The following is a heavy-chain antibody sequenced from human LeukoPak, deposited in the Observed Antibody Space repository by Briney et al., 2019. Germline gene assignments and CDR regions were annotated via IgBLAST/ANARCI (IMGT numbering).Heavy chain of an antibody. Sequence: GGSLRLSSAASGFTFSSYWMHWVRQAPGKGLVWVSRINSDGSSTSYADSVKGRFTISRDNAKNTLYLQMNSLRAEDTAVYYCARAARFCSSTSCYITPFKYWGQGTLVTVSS. D-gene: IGHD2-2*02. J-gene: IGHJ4*02. CDR2: INSDGSST. CDR1: GFTFSSYW. CDR3: ARAARFCSSTSCYITPFKY. V-gene: IGHV3-74*01.